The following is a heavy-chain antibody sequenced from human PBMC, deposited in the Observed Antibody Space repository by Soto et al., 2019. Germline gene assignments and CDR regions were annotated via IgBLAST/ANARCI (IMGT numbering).Heavy chain of an antibody. CDR3: ARRVYNDVLNAWFFDY. CDR2: INHSGNA. D-gene: IGHD3-9*01. J-gene: IGHJ4*02. Sequence: PSETLSLTCAVYGGSFSGYIWTWIRQTPGKGLQWIGQINHSGNAIYNPSLKNRVTISIMSNNQFSLEMSSVTAADTAVYFCARRVYNDVLNAWFFDYWSQGTMVTVSS. V-gene: IGHV4-34*01. CDR1: GGSFSGYI.